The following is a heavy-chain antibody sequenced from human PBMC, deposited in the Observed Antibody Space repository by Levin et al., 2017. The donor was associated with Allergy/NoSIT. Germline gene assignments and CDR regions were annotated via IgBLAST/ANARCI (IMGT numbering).Heavy chain of an antibody. CDR2: ISGSGGST. CDR3: AKDPLPPPGDYASWRAFDS. CDR1: GFTFSSYA. Sequence: SCAASGFTFSSYAMSWVRQAPGKGLEWVSAISGSGGSTYYADSVKGRFTISRDNSKNTLYLQMNSLRAEDTAVYYCAKDPLPPPGDYASWRAFDSWGQGTMVTVSS. J-gene: IGHJ3*02. D-gene: IGHD4-17*01. V-gene: IGHV3-23*01.